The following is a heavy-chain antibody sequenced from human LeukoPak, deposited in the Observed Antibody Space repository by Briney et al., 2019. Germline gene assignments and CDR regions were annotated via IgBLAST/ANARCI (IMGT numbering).Heavy chain of an antibody. Sequence: SETLSLTCTVSGGSISSYYWSWIRQPPGKGLEWIGYIYYSGSTNYNPSLKSRVTISVDTSKNQFSLKLSSVTAADTAVYYCAREGYAGGDIWGQGTMVTVSS. V-gene: IGHV4-59*01. CDR2: IYYSGST. CDR1: GGSISSYY. D-gene: IGHD5-12*01. J-gene: IGHJ3*02. CDR3: AREGYAGGDI.